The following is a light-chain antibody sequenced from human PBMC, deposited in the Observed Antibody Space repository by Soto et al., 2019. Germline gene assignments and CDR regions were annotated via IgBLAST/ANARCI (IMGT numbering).Light chain of an antibody. CDR2: DVS. CDR1: SSDVGGYNY. Sequence: QSALTQPASVSGSPGQSITISCTGTSSDVGGYNYVSWYQQHPGKAPKLMIYDVSNRPSGVSNRFSRSKSGNTASLTISGLPAEDESDYYCSSYTSSSTEVFGGGTKLTVL. V-gene: IGLV2-14*01. CDR3: SSYTSSSTEV. J-gene: IGLJ2*01.